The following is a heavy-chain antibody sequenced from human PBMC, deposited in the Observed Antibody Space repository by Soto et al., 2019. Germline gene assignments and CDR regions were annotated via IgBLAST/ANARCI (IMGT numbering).Heavy chain of an antibody. CDR3: TTGYGCPWYQ. Sequence: EVQLVESGGGLVRPGGSLRLSCAASPFTYTYAWMNWVRQAPGKGLEWVGHVKRKSEGWATDYGTSLKERFTISRDDSTNMAYLQMNSLRSEDTAVYYCTTGYGCPWYQWGQGTLVTVSA. V-gene: IGHV3-15*07. J-gene: IGHJ4*02. CDR1: PFTYTYAW. CDR2: VKRKSEGWAT. D-gene: IGHD6-13*01.